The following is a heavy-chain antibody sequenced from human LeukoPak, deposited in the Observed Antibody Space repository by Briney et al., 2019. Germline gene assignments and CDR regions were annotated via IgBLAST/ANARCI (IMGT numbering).Heavy chain of an antibody. V-gene: IGHV1-8*01. CDR3: ARADYDYVWGSYRQYYFDY. D-gene: IGHD3-16*02. Sequence: GASVKVSCKASGYTFTSYDINWVRQATGQGLEWMGWMNPNSGNTGYAQKFQGRVTMTRDTSISTAYMELSRLRSDDMAVYYCARADYDYVWGSYRQYYFDYWGQGTLVTVSS. J-gene: IGHJ4*02. CDR1: GYTFTSYD. CDR2: MNPNSGNT.